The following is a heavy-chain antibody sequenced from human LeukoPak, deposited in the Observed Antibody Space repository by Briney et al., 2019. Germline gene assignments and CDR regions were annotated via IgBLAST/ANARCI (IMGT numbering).Heavy chain of an antibody. CDR3: ARGLGYGSGSYYLGFDM. D-gene: IGHD3-10*01. Sequence: PSETLSLTCTVFGGSISTSSSYWGWIRQPPGKGLEWIGSIYYSGSTYYNPSLKSRVTISVDTSRSQFSLKLSSVSAADTAVYYCARGLGYGSGSYYLGFDMWGQGTMVTVSS. CDR1: GGSISTSSSY. J-gene: IGHJ3*02. CDR2: IYYSGST. V-gene: IGHV4-39*01.